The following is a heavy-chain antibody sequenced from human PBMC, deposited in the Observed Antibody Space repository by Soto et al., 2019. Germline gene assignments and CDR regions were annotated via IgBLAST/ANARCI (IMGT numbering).Heavy chain of an antibody. D-gene: IGHD2-2*01. CDR3: ARSRTSFRAGSAF. Sequence: MPGKGLEWMGRIDPSDSYPTHSPSFQGHVTISADKSISTAYLQWSSLKASDTAMYYCARSRTSFRAGSAFWRQGTTVTVT. CDR2: IDPSDSYP. V-gene: IGHV5-10-1*01. J-gene: IGHJ6*02.